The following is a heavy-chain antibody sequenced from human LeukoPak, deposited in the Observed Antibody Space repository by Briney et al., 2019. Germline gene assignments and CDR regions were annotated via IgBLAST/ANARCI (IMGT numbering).Heavy chain of an antibody. V-gene: IGHV3-11*01. CDR1: GFTFSDYY. CDR3: AKFSSQSSSVDY. D-gene: IGHD6-6*01. Sequence: GGSLRLSCAASGFTFSDYYMSWIRQAPGKGLEWVSYISSSGSTIYYADSVKGRFTISRDNAKNSLYLQMNSLRAEDTALYYCAKFSSQSSSVDYWGQETLVTVSS. CDR2: ISSSGSTI. J-gene: IGHJ4*02.